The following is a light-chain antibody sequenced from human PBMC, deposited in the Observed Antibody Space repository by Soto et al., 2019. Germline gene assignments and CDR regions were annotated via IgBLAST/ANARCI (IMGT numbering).Light chain of an antibody. CDR1: QSVTTN. CDR3: QQYNNWPPRT. Sequence: EIVMTQSAATLSVSPGERATLSCRASQSVTTNLAWYQQKPGQPPRLLIYGASTRATGIPARCSGSGSGTEITLNVSSLQSEEFAVYYCQQYNNWPPRTFGGGTKVEIK. V-gene: IGKV3-15*01. J-gene: IGKJ4*01. CDR2: GAS.